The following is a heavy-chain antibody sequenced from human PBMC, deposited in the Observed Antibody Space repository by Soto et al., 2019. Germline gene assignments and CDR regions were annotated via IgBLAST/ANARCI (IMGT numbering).Heavy chain of an antibody. CDR1: GGTFSSYT. V-gene: IGHV1-69*02. D-gene: IGHD2-2*01. J-gene: IGHJ6*03. Sequence: QVQLVQSGAEVKKPGSSVKVSCKASGGTFSSYTISWVRQAPGQGLEWMGRIIPILGIANYAQKFQGRVTITADKPTSTAYMELSSLRSEDTAVYYCARAKFAVVPAAIPNLDYYMDVWGKGTTVTVSS. CDR2: IIPILGIA. CDR3: ARAKFAVVPAAIPNLDYYMDV.